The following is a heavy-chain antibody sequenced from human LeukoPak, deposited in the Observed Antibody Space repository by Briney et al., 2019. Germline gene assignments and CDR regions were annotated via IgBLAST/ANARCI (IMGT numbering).Heavy chain of an antibody. CDR3: ARGGHRQKEF. D-gene: IGHD3-10*01. CDR1: GFTFSNYW. V-gene: IGHV3-7*01. Sequence: PGGSLRLSCAASGFTFSNYWMTWVRQSPGKGLEWVAIIKPDGSDSYSVDSEKGRFTVSRDNAKNSLYLQMSSLRAEDTAVYCCARGGHRQKEFWGQGTLVTVSS. CDR2: IKPDGSDS. J-gene: IGHJ4*02.